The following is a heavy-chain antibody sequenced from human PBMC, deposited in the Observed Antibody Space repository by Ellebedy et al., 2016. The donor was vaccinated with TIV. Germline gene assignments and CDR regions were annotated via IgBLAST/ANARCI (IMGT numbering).Heavy chain of an antibody. D-gene: IGHD4-17*01. CDR2: IYSGGGT. J-gene: IGHJ4*02. CDR3: ASRPNGDYHFLDY. V-gene: IGHV3-66*01. CDR1: GLIVSSHY. Sequence: GESLKISCAASGLIVSSHYMSWVRQGPGKGLEWVSIIYSGGGTYYADSVKGRFTISRDSSKNTLYLTMNRLRVEDTAVYYCASRPNGDYHFLDYWGQGILVTVSS.